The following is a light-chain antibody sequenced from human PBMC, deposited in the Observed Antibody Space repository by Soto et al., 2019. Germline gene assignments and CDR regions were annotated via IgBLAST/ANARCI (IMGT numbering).Light chain of an antibody. V-gene: IGLV8-61*01. J-gene: IGLJ2*01. Sequence: QTVVTQEPSFSVSPGGTVTLTCGLSSASVSPSYSPSWYQQTPGQAPRTLIYSTNTRSSGVPDRFSGSILGNKAALTITGAQADDESDYYCVLYMGSGTVVFGGGTKLTVL. CDR1: SASVSPSYS. CDR3: VLYMGSGTVV. CDR2: STN.